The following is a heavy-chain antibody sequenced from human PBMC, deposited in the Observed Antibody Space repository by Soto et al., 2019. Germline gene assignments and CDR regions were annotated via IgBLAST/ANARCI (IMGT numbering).Heavy chain of an antibody. V-gene: IGHV1-2*04. CDR1: GYTFTGYY. Sequence: ASVKVSCKSSGYTFTGYYMHCVRQAPGQGLEWMGWINPNSGGTNYAQKFQGWVTMTRDTSISTAYMELSRLRSDDTAVYYCARSFNSVYYFDYWGQGTLVTVSS. J-gene: IGHJ4*02. CDR2: INPNSGGT. CDR3: ARSFNSVYYFDY. D-gene: IGHD1-20*01.